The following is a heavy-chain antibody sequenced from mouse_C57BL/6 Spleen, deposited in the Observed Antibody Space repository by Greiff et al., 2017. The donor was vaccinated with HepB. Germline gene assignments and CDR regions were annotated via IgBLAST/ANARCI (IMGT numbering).Heavy chain of an antibody. V-gene: IGHV1-52*01. CDR1: GYTFTSYW. CDR2: IDPSDSET. D-gene: IGHD2-5*01. J-gene: IGHJ2*01. CDR3: ASAYYSNPYYFGF. Sequence: QVQLQQPGAELVRPGASVKLSCKASGYTFTSYWMHWVKQRPIQGLEWIGNIDPSDSETHYNQKFKDKATLTVDKSSSTAYMQLSSLTSEDSAVYYFASAYYSNPYYFGFWGQGTTRTVSS.